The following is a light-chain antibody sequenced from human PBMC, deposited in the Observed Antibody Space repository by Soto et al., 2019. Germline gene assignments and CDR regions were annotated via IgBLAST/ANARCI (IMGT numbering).Light chain of an antibody. J-gene: IGLJ2*01. CDR1: SSDVGGYNY. V-gene: IGLV2-8*01. CDR3: SSYAGSNTVL. CDR2: EVS. Sequence: QSVLTQPPSASGSPGQSVSISCTGTSSDVGGYNYVSWYQQHPGKAPKLMIYEVSKRPSGVPDRFSGSKSGNTASLTVSGLQAEDEADYYCSSYAGSNTVLFGGGTKVTV.